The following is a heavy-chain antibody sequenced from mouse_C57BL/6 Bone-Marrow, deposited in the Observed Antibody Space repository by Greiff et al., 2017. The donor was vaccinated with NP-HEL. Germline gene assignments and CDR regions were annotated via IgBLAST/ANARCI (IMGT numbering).Heavy chain of an antibody. Sequence: EVMLVESGGGLVKPGGSLKLSCAASGFTFSSYAMSWVRQTPEKRLEWVATISDGGSYTYYPDNVKGRFTISRDNAKNNLYLQMSHLKSEDTAMYYCAREEGITTVVASYYAMDYWGQGTSVTVSS. CDR3: AREEGITTVVASYYAMDY. CDR2: ISDGGSYT. D-gene: IGHD1-1*01. CDR1: GFTFSSYA. J-gene: IGHJ4*01. V-gene: IGHV5-4*01.